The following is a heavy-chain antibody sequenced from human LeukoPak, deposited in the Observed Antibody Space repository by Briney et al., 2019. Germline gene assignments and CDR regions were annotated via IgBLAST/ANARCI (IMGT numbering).Heavy chain of an antibody. V-gene: IGHV3-15*01. J-gene: IGHJ4*02. D-gene: IGHD2-2*01. CDR3: TTEVLPAALFGY. CDR2: IKSKTDGGTT. CDR1: GFTFSDAW. Sequence: GGSLRLSCAASGFTFSDAWMSWVRQAPGKGLEWVGRIKSKTDGGTTDYAAPVKGRFTISRDDSKNTLYLQMNSLKTEDTAVYYCTTEVLPAALFGYWGQGTLVTVSS.